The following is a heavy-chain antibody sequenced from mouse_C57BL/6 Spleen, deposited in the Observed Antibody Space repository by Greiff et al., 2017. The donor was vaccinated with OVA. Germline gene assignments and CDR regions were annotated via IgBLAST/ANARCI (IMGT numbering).Heavy chain of an antibody. V-gene: IGHV1-61*01. Sequence: QVQLQQPGAELVRPGSSVKLSCKASGYTFTSYWMDWVKQRPGQGLEWIGNIYPSDSETHYNQKFKDKATLTVDKSSSTAYMQLSSLTSEDSAVYYCARGGKKRDYAMDYWGQGTSVTVSS. CDR3: ARGGKKRDYAMDY. J-gene: IGHJ4*01. CDR2: IYPSDSET. CDR1: GYTFTSYW.